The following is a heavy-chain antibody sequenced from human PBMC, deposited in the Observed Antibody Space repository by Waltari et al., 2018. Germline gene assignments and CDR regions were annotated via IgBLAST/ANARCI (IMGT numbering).Heavy chain of an antibody. V-gene: IGHV4-38-2*01. CDR2: VYHSGNT. J-gene: IGHJ4*02. D-gene: IGHD6-13*01. CDR1: GYSIRSGYY. Sequence: QVQLQESGPGLLNPSETLSLTCAVSGYSIRSGYYWGWVRQPPGKGLEWIGSVYHSGNTYYTPSRKSRLSISADTSNNQLSLKLSSVTAADTAVYYCARGAAAGSGPLIDYWGQGILVTVSS. CDR3: ARGAAAGSGPLIDY.